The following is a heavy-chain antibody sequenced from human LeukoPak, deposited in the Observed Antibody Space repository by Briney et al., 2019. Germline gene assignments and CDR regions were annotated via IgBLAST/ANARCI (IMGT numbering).Heavy chain of an antibody. CDR3: ARSRGQQLVRYYFDY. CDR1: GYTFTSYD. Sequence: GASVKVSCKASGYTFTSYDINWARQATGQGLEWMGWMNPNSGNTGYAQKFQGRVTMTRNTSISTAYMELSSLRSEDTAVYYCARSRGQQLVRYYFDYWGQGTLVTVSS. V-gene: IGHV1-8*01. CDR2: MNPNSGNT. D-gene: IGHD6-13*01. J-gene: IGHJ4*02.